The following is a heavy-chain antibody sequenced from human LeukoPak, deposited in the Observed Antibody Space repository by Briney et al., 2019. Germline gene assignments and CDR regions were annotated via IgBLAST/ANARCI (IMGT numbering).Heavy chain of an antibody. V-gene: IGHV5-51*01. Sequence: GESLKISCKGSGHSFTSYWIGWVRQMPGKGLEWMGIIYPGDSDTRYSPPFQGQVTISADKSISTAYLQWSSLKASDTAKYYCARLGLDIVVVPAAIGPPGHWGQGTLVTVSS. J-gene: IGHJ1*01. CDR1: GHSFTSYW. D-gene: IGHD2-2*02. CDR2: IYPGDSDT. CDR3: ARLGLDIVVVPAAIGPPGH.